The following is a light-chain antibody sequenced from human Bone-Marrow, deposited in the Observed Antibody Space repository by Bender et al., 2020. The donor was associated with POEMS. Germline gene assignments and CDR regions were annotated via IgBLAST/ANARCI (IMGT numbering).Light chain of an antibody. V-gene: IGLV3-1*01. J-gene: IGLJ1*01. CDR1: KLGDKY. CDR3: SSYSSSSIPYV. CDR2: QDS. Sequence: SYELTQSPSVSVSPGQTASITCSGDKLGDKYVCWYQQKPGQSPVLVISQDSQRPSGIPERFSGSKSGNTASLTVSGLQAEDEADYYCSSYSSSSIPYVFGTGTKVSVL.